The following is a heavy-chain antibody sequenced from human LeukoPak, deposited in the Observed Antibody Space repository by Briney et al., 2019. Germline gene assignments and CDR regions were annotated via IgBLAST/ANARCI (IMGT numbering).Heavy chain of an antibody. CDR1: GFTFSSHG. V-gene: IGHV3-23*01. CDR3: AKRRASSGYYAAFDI. J-gene: IGHJ3*02. CDR2: HSGSGGST. Sequence: GGPLRLSCAASGFTFSSHGVLGPPAAPEKGREGVSAHSGSGGSTHYADSVKARFTISRDNSKNTMFLQMNSLRAEDTAVYYCAKRRASSGYYAAFDIWGQGTMVTVSS. D-gene: IGHD6-19*01.